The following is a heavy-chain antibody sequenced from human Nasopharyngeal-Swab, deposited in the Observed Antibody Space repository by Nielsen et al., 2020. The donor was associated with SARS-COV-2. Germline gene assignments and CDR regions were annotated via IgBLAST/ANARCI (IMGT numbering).Heavy chain of an antibody. CDR2: ISWNSGSI. V-gene: IGHV3-9*01. CDR3: AKDGSVVAATGNYGMDV. CDR1: GFTFDDYA. Sequence: GGSLRLSCAASGFTFDDYAMHWVRQAPGKGLEWVSGISWNSGSIGYADSVKGRFTISRDNAKNSLYLQMNSPRAEDTALYYCAKDGSVVAATGNYGMDVWGQGTTVTVSS. D-gene: IGHD2-15*01. J-gene: IGHJ6*02.